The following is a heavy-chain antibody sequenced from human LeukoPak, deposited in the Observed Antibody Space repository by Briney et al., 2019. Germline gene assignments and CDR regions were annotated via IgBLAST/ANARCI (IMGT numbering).Heavy chain of an antibody. J-gene: IGHJ4*02. CDR1: GGSISSYY. CDR2: IYYSGST. Sequence: SETLSLTCTVSGGSISSYYWRWIRQPPGKGLEWIGYIYYSGSTNYNPSLKSRVTISVDTSKNQFSLKLSSVTAADTAVYYCARVSDCSGGSCYGALDYWGQGTLVTVSS. D-gene: IGHD2-15*01. V-gene: IGHV4-59*01. CDR3: ARVSDCSGGSCYGALDY.